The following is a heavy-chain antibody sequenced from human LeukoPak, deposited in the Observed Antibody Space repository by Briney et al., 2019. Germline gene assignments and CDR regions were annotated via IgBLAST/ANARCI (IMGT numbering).Heavy chain of an antibody. D-gene: IGHD3/OR15-3a*01. CDR1: GFTFSDAW. V-gene: IGHV3-15*01. J-gene: IGHJ6*02. CDR2: IKSKTAGELT. Sequence: GGSLRLSCAASGFTFSDAWMAWVRQGPGKGLECVGRIKSKTAGELTDYAAPVQGRFTISRDDSKNTLHLQMNSLKAEDTAAYYCSTGDFKYFYYGMDVWGQGTTVTVSS. CDR3: STGDFKYFYYGMDV.